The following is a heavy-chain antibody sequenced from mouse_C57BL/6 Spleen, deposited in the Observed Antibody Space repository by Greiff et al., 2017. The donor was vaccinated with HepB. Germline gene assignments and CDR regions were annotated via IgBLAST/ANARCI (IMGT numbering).Heavy chain of an antibody. J-gene: IGHJ3*01. Sequence: QVQLQQSGPELVKPGASVKISCKASGYAFSSSWMNWVKQRPGKGLEWIGRIYPGDGDTNYNGKFKGKATLTADKSSSTAYMQLSSLTSEDSAVYFCAPFTTVVAGAYWGQGTLVTVSA. CDR3: APFTTVVAGAY. D-gene: IGHD1-1*01. V-gene: IGHV1-82*01. CDR1: GYAFSSSW. CDR2: IYPGDGDT.